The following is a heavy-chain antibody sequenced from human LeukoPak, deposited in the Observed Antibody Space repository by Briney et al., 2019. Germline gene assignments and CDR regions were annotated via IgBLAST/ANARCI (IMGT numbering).Heavy chain of an antibody. CDR1: GFTFSSYA. D-gene: IGHD4-23*01. V-gene: IGHV3-64*01. CDR3: ATGNSDGYYYYYMGV. CDR2: ICSNGGCT. J-gene: IGHJ6*03. Sequence: GGSLRLSCAASGFTFSSYAMYWVRQAPGKGLEFVSAICSNGGCTYYANSVKGRFTISRDNSKNTLYLQMGSLRAEGMAVYYCATGNSDGYYYYYMGVWGKGTTVTVSS.